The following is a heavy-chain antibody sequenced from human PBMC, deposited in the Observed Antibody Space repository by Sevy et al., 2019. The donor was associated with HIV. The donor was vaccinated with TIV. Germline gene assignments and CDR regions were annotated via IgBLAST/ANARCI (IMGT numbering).Heavy chain of an antibody. D-gene: IGHD3-22*01. V-gene: IGHV3-23*01. CDR1: GFTFSDYA. Sequence: GESLKISCAASGFTFSDYAMHWVRQAPGKGLEWVSSISGFGNTYYADSVRGRFTISRDNAKNTLYLQMNSLRADDTAVYYGAKVLNPALESMMEVTVRSLKGFDVWGQGTMVTVSS. CDR2: ISGFGNT. J-gene: IGHJ3*01. CDR3: AKVLNPALESMMEVTVRSLKGFDV.